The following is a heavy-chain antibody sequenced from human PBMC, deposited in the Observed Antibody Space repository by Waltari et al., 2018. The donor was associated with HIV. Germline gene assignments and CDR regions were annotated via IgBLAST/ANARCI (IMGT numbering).Heavy chain of an antibody. CDR3: ARITIFGAFLDY. V-gene: IGHV4-39*01. CDR1: VGSISISSYY. Sequence: QLQLQESGPGLVKPSETLSLTCTVSVGSISISSYYWGWLRQPPGKGLEWIGSIYYSGSTYYNPSLKSRVTISVDTSKNQFSLKLSSVTAADTAVYYCARITIFGAFLDYWGQGTLVTVSS. CDR2: IYYSGST. D-gene: IGHD3-3*01. J-gene: IGHJ4*02.